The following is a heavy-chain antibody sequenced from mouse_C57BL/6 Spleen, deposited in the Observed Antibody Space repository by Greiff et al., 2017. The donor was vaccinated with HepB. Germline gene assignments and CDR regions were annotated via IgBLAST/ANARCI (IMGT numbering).Heavy chain of an antibody. J-gene: IGHJ1*03. CDR2: INPNNGGT. V-gene: IGHV1-18*01. D-gene: IGHD2-3*01. CDR1: GYTFTDYN. CDR3: ARDGYYRYFDV. Sequence: VQLQQSGPELVKPGASVKIPCKASGYTFTDYNMDWVKQSHGKSLEWIGDINPNNGGTIYNQKFKGKATVTVDKSSSTAYMELRSLTSEDTAVYYCARDGYYRYFDVWGTGTTVTVSS.